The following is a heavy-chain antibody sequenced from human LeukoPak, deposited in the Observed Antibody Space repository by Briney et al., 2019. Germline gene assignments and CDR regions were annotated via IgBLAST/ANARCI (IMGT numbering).Heavy chain of an antibody. CDR2: IYSGGST. CDR1: GGSISSYY. Sequence: ETLSLTCTVSGGSISSYYWSWIRQPPGKGLEWVSVIYSGGSTYYADSVKGRFTISRDNSKNTLYLQMNSLRAEDTAVYYCARSTRRYFDYWGQGTLVTVSS. D-gene: IGHD2-15*01. V-gene: IGHV3-53*01. CDR3: ARSTRRYFDY. J-gene: IGHJ4*02.